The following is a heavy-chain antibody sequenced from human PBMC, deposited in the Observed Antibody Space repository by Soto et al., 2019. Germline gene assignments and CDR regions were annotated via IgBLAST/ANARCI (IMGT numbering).Heavy chain of an antibody. CDR1: GGSISSGGYY. V-gene: IGHV4-31*03. J-gene: IGHJ6*02. Sequence: SETLSLTCTVSGGSISSGGYYWSWIRQHPGKGLEWIGYIYYSGSTYYNPSLKSRVTISVDTSKNQFSLKLSSVTAADTAVYYCARDIIPRDSIGYYHGYYYYGMDVRGQGTTGTVSS. CDR3: ARDIIPRDSIGYYHGYYYYGMDV. CDR2: IYYSGST. D-gene: IGHD3-22*01.